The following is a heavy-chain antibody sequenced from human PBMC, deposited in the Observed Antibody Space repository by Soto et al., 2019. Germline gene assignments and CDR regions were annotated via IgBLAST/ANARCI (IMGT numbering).Heavy chain of an antibody. CDR3: ARHLDFIVVTHAFDI. V-gene: IGHV4-59*08. D-gene: IGHD2-21*02. Sequence: SETLSLTCTVSGGSISSYYWSWIRQPPGKGLEWIGYIYYSGSTNYNPSLKSRVTISVDTSKNQFSLKLSSVTAADTAVYYCARHLDFIVVTHAFDIWGQGTMVTVSS. CDR1: GGSISSYY. J-gene: IGHJ3*02. CDR2: IYYSGST.